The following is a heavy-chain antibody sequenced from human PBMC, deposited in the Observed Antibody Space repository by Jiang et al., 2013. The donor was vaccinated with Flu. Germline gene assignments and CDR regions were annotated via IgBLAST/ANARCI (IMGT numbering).Heavy chain of an antibody. CDR1: GGSFSGYY. Sequence: LLKPSETLSLTCAVYGGSFSGYYWSWIRQPPGKGLEWIGEINHSGSTNYNPSLKSRVTISVDTSKNQFSLKLSSVTAADTAVYYCARGRVTIFGVVVALRNWFDPWGQGTLVTVSS. V-gene: IGHV4-34*01. CDR3: ARGRVTIFGVVVALRNWFDP. J-gene: IGHJ5*02. D-gene: IGHD3-3*01. CDR2: INHSGST.